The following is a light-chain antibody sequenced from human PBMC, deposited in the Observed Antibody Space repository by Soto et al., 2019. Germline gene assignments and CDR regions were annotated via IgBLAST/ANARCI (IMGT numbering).Light chain of an antibody. CDR1: QSVSSN. Sequence: EIVMTQSPATLSGSPGERATLSCRASQSVSSNLAWYQQKPGQAPRLLIYGASTRATGIPARFSGSGSGTEFTLTISSLQSEDFVVYYCQQYDSWPPRYTFGQGTKLEIK. V-gene: IGKV3-15*01. CDR3: QQYDSWPPRYT. CDR2: GAS. J-gene: IGKJ2*01.